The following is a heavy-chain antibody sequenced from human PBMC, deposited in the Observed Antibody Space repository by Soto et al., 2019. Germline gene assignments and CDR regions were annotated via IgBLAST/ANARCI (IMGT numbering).Heavy chain of an antibody. V-gene: IGHV2-5*02. CDR2: MYLDDDK. CDR1: GFSLSTSGVG. Sequence: QITLKESGPTLVKPTQPLTLTCTFSGFSLSTSGVGVGWIRQPPGKALAGLALMYLDDDKRYSPSLKSRLTITKDTSKNQVVLTMTNMDPVDTATYYCAHSIRRSTAWGYLDYWGQGTLVTVSS. D-gene: IGHD2-15*01. J-gene: IGHJ4*02. CDR3: AHSIRRSTAWGYLDY.